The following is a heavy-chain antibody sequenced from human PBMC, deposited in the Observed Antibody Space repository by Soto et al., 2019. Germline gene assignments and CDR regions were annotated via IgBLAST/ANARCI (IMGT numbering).Heavy chain of an antibody. Sequence: QVQLVQSGPDVKKPGASVKVSCKASGYTFTSYGFSWVRQAPGQGLEWMGWISASTGKTNYEQKFQGRVTMTTDRSTTTAVMALSSLRSDDTAVYFCARVEAAMSGHWFDPWGQGTLVTVSS. V-gene: IGHV1-18*01. CDR1: GYTFTSYG. CDR3: ARVEAAMSGHWFDP. D-gene: IGHD2-2*01. J-gene: IGHJ5*02. CDR2: ISASTGKT.